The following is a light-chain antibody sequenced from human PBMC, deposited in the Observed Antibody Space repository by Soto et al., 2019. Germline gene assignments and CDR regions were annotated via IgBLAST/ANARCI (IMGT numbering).Light chain of an antibody. V-gene: IGKV3-20*01. CDR2: RAS. Sequence: EIVLTQSPGTLSLSPGERATLSCRASQSVSSSYLAWYQQKPGQAPRPLIYRASIRAIGIPDRFSGSGSGTGFTLAISTPETEDWAEYYCQHYCSSPWTFGQGTKVEGK. J-gene: IGKJ1*01. CDR1: QSVSSSY. CDR3: QHYCSSPWT.